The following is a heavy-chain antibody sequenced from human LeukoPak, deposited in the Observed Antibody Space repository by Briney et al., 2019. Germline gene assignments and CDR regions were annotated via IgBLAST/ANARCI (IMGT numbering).Heavy chain of an antibody. V-gene: IGHV3-7*03. CDR2: IKQDGSEK. CDR3: ASGLELDY. CDR1: GFTFSGYT. J-gene: IGHJ4*02. Sequence: GGSLRLSCAASGFTFSGYTMNWVRQAPGKGLEWVANIKQDGSEKNYVDSVKGRFTISRDNAKNSLYLQMNSLRAEDTAVYYCASGLELDYWGQGTLVTVSS.